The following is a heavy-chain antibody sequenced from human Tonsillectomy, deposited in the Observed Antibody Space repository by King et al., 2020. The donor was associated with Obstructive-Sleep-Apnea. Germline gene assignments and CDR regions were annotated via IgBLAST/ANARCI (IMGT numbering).Heavy chain of an antibody. V-gene: IGHV3-15*01. CDR3: TTLPYCSSLLGYCYGMDV. Sequence: VQLVESGGGLVKPGGSLRLSCAASGFTFSNAWMSWVRQAPGKGLEWVGRIKSKTDGGTTDYAAPVKGRFTISRDDSKNTLYLQMNSLKTEDTAVYYCTTLPYCSSLLGYCYGMDVWGQGTTVTVSS. D-gene: IGHD2-2*01. CDR2: IKSKTDGGTT. CDR1: GFTFSNAW. J-gene: IGHJ6*02.